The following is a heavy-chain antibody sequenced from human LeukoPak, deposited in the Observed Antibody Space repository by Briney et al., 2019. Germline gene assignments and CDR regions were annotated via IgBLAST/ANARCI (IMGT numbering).Heavy chain of an antibody. CDR2: IYSGGST. CDR3: ARDLEYSSNY. CDR1: GFTVSSNY. V-gene: IGHV3-53*01. J-gene: IGHJ4*02. Sequence: GGFLRLSCAASGFTVSSNYMSWVRQAPGKGLEWVSVIYSGGSTYYADSVKGRFTISRDNSKNTLYLQMNSLRAEDTAVYYCARDLEYSSNYWGQGTLVTVSS. D-gene: IGHD6-6*01.